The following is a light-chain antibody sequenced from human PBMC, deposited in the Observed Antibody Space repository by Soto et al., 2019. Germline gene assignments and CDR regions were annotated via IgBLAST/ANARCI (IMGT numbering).Light chain of an antibody. V-gene: IGKV3-11*01. J-gene: IGKJ2*01. CDR3: QQRSNWPYT. CDR2: DAS. CDR1: QSVSSY. Sequence: EIVLTQSPGTLSLSPGERATLSCRASQSVSSYLAWYQQKPGQAPRLLIYDASNRATGIPARFSGSGSGTDFTLTISRLEPEDFAVYYCQQRSNWPYTFGQGTKLEIK.